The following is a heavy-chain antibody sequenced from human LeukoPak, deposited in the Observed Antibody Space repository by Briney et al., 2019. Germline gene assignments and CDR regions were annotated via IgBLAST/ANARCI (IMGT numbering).Heavy chain of an antibody. D-gene: IGHD3-22*01. V-gene: IGHV3-23*01. J-gene: IGHJ4*02. CDR2: ISGSGGST. CDR3: AKDLGRYGYDSSGYLDY. Sequence: PGGSLRLSCAASGFTFSSYAMSWVRQAPGKGLEWVSAISGSGGSTYYADSVKGRFTISRDNSKNTLYLQMNSLRAEDTAVYYCAKDLGRYGYDSSGYLDYWGQGTLVTVSS. CDR1: GFTFSSYA.